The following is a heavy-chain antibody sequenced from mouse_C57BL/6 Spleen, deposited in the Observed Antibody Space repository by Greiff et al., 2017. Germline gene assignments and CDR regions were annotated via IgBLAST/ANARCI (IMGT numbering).Heavy chain of an antibody. CDR3: ARTANWDGMGY. CDR1: GYAFSSSW. V-gene: IGHV1-82*01. J-gene: IGHJ4*01. Sequence: VQLQQSGPELVKPGASVKISCKASGYAFSSSWMNWVKQRPGKGLEWIGRIYPGDGDTNYNGKFKGKATLTVDKSSSTAYMQLSSLTSEDSAVYFCARTANWDGMGYWGQGTSVTVSS. D-gene: IGHD4-1*01. CDR2: IYPGDGDT.